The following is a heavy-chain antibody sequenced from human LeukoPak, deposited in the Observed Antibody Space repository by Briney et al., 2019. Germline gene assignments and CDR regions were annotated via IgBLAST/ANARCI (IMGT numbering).Heavy chain of an antibody. Sequence: GGSLRLSCAASGFTFSSYTINWVRQAPGKGLEWVLSISSSSSYIYYADSVKGRFTISRDNAKNSLYLQMNSLRAEDTAVYYCARDTYDILTGYYKWAFDIWGQGTMVTVSS. J-gene: IGHJ3*02. CDR2: ISSSSSYI. D-gene: IGHD3-9*01. V-gene: IGHV3-21*06. CDR3: ARDTYDILTGYYKWAFDI. CDR1: GFTFSSYT.